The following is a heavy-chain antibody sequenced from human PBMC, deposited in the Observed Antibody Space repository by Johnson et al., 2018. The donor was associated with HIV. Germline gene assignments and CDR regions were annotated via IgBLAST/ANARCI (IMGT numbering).Heavy chain of an antibody. Sequence: QVQLVESGGGLVQPGRSLRLSCSASGFIFSSFTMLWVRQAPGKGLEWVAVISYDGSNKYYADSVKGRFTISRENAKNSLYLQMNSLRAGDTAVYYCARAGRFGELFYWYAFYIWGQGTMVTVSS. CDR2: ISYDGSNK. CDR3: ARAGRFGELFYWYAFYI. D-gene: IGHD3-10*01. CDR1: GFIFSSFT. V-gene: IGHV3-30*14. J-gene: IGHJ3*02.